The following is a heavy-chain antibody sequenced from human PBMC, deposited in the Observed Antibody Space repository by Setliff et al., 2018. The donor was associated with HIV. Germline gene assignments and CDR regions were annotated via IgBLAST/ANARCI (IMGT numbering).Heavy chain of an antibody. CDR2: INGGNAIT. CDR3: ARAGYLLHYFDS. V-gene: IGHV1-3*01. J-gene: IGHJ4*02. CDR1: GYTFTAYG. D-gene: IGHD1-26*01. Sequence: ASVKVSCKPSGYTFTAYGLSWVRQAPGQGLEWMGWINGGNAITKFSQKFQGRVTFTRDTSASTAYMELSSPRSEDTAVYYCARAGYLLHYFDSWGQGTLVTVSS.